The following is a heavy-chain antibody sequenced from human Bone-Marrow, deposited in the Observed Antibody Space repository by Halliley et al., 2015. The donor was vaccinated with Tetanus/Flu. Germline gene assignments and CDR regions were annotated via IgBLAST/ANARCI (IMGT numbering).Heavy chain of an antibody. J-gene: IGHJ4*02. CDR3: STAPNRPGFDS. Sequence: SLRLSCAASGFTFSAAWMSWVRQAPGKELEWVGLIKSEAHGGPTDYAAPVKDRFTISRADSQNTLFLHMSSLKTEDTAVYFCSTAPNRPGFDSRGEGTVVTVSS. CDR1: GFTFSAAW. CDR2: IKSEAHGGPT. V-gene: IGHV3-15*01.